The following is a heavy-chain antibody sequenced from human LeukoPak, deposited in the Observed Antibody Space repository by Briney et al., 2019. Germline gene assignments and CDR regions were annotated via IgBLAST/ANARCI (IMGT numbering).Heavy chain of an antibody. J-gene: IGHJ1*01. D-gene: IGHD3-22*01. CDR3: ARSYYDSSGYFQH. CDR1: GGTFSSYA. CDR2: IIPIFGTA. V-gene: IGHV1-69*05. Sequence: SVKVSCKDSGGTFSSYAISWLRQAPGQGLEWMGRIIPIFGTANYAQKFQGRVTITTDESTSTAYMELSSLRSEDTAVYYCARSYYDSSGYFQHWGQGTLVTVSS.